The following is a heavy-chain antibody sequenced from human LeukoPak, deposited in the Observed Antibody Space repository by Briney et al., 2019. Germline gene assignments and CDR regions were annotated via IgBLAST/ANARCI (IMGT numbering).Heavy chain of an antibody. CDR3: ARESSGYYFDY. V-gene: IGHV3-53*01. J-gene: IGHJ4*02. CDR1: GFTVSSNY. CDR2: IYSGGST. Sequence: GGSLRLSCAASGFTVSSNYMNWVRQAPGKGLEWASVIYSGGSTYYADSVKGRFTISRDSSKNTLYLQMNTLRAEDTAVYYCARESSGYYFDYWGQGTLVTVSS. D-gene: IGHD6-25*01.